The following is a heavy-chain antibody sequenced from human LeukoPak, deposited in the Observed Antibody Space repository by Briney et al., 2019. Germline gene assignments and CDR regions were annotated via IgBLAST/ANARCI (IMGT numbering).Heavy chain of an antibody. Sequence: SETLSLTCTVSGGSISSYYWSWIRQPPGNGLEWIGYIYYSGSTNYNPSLKSRVTISVDTSKNQFSLKLSSVTAADTAVYYCARDARSISVGYYYYYGMDVWGQGTTVTVSS. CDR3: ARDARSISVGYYYYYGMDV. J-gene: IGHJ6*02. D-gene: IGHD2-2*01. CDR2: IYYSGST. V-gene: IGHV4-59*01. CDR1: GGSISSYY.